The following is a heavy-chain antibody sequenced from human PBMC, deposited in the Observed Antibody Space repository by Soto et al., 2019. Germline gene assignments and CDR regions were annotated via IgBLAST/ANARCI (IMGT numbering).Heavy chain of an antibody. V-gene: IGHV3-53*02. CDR3: ARGNWVQKQMYYYGMDV. J-gene: IGHJ6*02. D-gene: IGHD7-27*01. CDR1: GFTVSSNY. CDR2: IYSGGST. Sequence: EVRLVETGGGLIQPGGSLRLSCAASGFTVSSNYMSWVRQAPGKGLEWVSVIYSGGSTYYADSVKGRFTISRDNSKNTLYLQMNSLRAEDTAVYYCARGNWVQKQMYYYGMDVWGQGTTVTVSS.